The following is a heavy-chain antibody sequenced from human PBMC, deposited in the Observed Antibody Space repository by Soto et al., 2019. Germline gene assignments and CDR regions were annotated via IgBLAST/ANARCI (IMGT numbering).Heavy chain of an antibody. CDR1: GGTFSGYA. J-gene: IGHJ4*02. V-gene: IGHV1-69*06. D-gene: IGHD2-15*01. CDR2: IIPIFGTA. CDR3: TITYIGVVVAAVPFDY. Sequence: GASVKVSCKASGGTFSGYAISWVRQAPGQGLEWMGGIIPIFGTANYAQKFQGRVTITADKSTSTAYMELSSLRSEDTAVYYCTITYIGVVVAAVPFDYLGQVTLVTVSS.